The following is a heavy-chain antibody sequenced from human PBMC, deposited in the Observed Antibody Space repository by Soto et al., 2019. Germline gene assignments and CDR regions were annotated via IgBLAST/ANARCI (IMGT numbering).Heavy chain of an antibody. CDR1: GGSISSSSYY. V-gene: IGHV4-61*01. J-gene: IGHJ4*02. Sequence: SETLSLTCTVSGGSISSSSYYWSWIRQPPGRGLEWIGEIYYSGSTNYNPSLNSRVTISVDTSKNQFSLKLSSVTAADTAVYYCAREGNLGRWIQPLDSWGQGTLVTVSS. CDR2: IYYSGST. D-gene: IGHD2-2*03. CDR3: AREGNLGRWIQPLDS.